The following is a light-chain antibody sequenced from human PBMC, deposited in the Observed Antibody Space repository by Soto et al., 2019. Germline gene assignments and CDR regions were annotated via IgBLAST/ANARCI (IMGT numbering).Light chain of an antibody. J-gene: IGLJ1*01. CDR1: SSDVGGYNY. Sequence: QSALTQPPSASGSPGQSVTISCTGTSSDVGGYNYVSWYQQHPGKAPKLVIYEVTKRPSGVPDRVSGSKSGNTASLTVSGLQAEDEADYYCSSFTGASTIFGTGTKLTVL. V-gene: IGLV2-8*01. CDR3: SSFTGASTI. CDR2: EVT.